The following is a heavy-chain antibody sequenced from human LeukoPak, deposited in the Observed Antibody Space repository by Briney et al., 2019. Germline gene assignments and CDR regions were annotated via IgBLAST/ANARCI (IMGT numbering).Heavy chain of an antibody. J-gene: IGHJ4*02. D-gene: IGHD2-2*01. V-gene: IGHV4-39*01. CDR2: ISSSGTT. CDR3: TRHADGRPAATLGFDY. Sequence: SETLSLTRSVSGGSISSGNYYWGWIRQPPGKGLEWIGSISSSGTTYYNPSLKSRVTISADTSKTQFSLKLSSVTAADTALYFCTRHADGRPAATLGFDYWGQGTGDSVSS. CDR1: GGSISSGNYY.